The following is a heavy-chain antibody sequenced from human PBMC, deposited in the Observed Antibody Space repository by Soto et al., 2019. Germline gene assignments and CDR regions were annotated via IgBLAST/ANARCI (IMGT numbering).Heavy chain of an antibody. J-gene: IGHJ6*03. V-gene: IGHV1-69*02. CDR3: ARGGKWGDSIAARPVYYYYMDV. D-gene: IGHD6-6*01. CDR1: GGTFSSYT. CDR2: IIPILGIA. Sequence: ASVKVSCKASGGTFSSYTISWVRQAPGQGLEWMGRIIPILGIANYAQKFQGRVTITADKSTSTAYMELGSLRSEDTAVYYCARGGKWGDSIAARPVYYYYMDVWGKGTTVTVSS.